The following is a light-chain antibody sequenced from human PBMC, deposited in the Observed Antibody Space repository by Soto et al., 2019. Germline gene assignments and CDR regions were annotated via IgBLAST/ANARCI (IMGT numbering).Light chain of an antibody. CDR2: GTS. CDR3: QQYNDWPPLT. J-gene: IGKJ4*01. CDR1: QSVNIN. V-gene: IGKV3-15*01. Sequence: EIVMTQSLATLSVSPGERATLSCRASQSVNINLAWYQQKPGQAPRLLIYGTSTRATGVPARFSGSGSGTEFTLTISNLQSEDFAVYYCQQYNDWPPLTFGGGTMVDI.